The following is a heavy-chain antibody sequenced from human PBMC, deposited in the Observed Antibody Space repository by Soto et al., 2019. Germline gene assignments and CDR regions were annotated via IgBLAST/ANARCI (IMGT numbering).Heavy chain of an antibody. CDR2: IDSDGSRI. V-gene: IGHV3-74*01. Sequence: EVQLVESGGGLVQPGESLRISCAASGFTFSNYWMHWVRQAPGKGLVWGSRIDSDGSRITYADFVKGRFTITRDNAKNTVYLHMNSLTAEDTAVYYCVRTSLVVAVATREDFWGQGTLVTVSS. D-gene: IGHD2-15*01. CDR1: GFTFSNYW. J-gene: IGHJ4*02. CDR3: VRTSLVVAVATREDF.